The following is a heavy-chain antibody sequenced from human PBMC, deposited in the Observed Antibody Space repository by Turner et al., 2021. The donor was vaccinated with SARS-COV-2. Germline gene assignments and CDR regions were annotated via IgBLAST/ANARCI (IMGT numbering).Heavy chain of an antibody. J-gene: IGHJ6*02. V-gene: IGHV4-39*01. CDR3: ARLMDTAMDYYGTDV. CDR1: VGSISSSSYY. Sequence: QRRLRESAPGLVSPSETRSPPCPVPVGSISSSSYYWGWIRQPPGKGLEWIGNIYYSGSAYYNPSLKSRVTISVDPSKNQFSLKLTSVTAADTAVYYCARLMDTAMDYYGTDVWGQGTTVTVSS. CDR2: IYYSGSA. D-gene: IGHD5-18*01.